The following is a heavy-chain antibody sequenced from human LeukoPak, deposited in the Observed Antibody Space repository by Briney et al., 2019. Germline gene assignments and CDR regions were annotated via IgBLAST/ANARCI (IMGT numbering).Heavy chain of an antibody. CDR3: ARGWATGSLGYYYYGMDV. CDR2: IYYTGDT. V-gene: IGHV4-4*02. D-gene: IGHD3-16*01. Sequence: SETLSLTCVVSGDSISSSNWWTWVRQLPGKGLEWIGEIYYTGDTNYNPSLKSRLTISVDKSKNHFSLNLTSVTAADTAVYYCARGWATGSLGYYYYGMDVWGKGTTVIVSS. J-gene: IGHJ6*04. CDR1: GDSISSSNW.